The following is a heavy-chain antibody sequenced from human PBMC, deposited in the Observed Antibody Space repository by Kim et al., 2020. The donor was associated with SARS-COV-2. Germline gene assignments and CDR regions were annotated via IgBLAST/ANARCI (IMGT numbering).Heavy chain of an antibody. D-gene: IGHD2-21*02. Sequence: DCVKGRFTISRDNAKNSLYLQMNSLRDEDTAVYYCARLGVVVTLGNWFDPWGQGTLVTVSS. V-gene: IGHV3-48*02. J-gene: IGHJ5*02. CDR3: ARLGVVVTLGNWFDP.